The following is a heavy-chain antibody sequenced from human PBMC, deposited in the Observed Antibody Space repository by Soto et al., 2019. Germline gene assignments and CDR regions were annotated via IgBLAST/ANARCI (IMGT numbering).Heavy chain of an antibody. CDR2: MNPNSGNT. Sequence: GASVKVSCKASGYTFTSYDINWGRQATGQGLEWMGWMNPNSGNTGYAQKVQGRVTMTRNTSISTAYRERSGRRSEDTAVYCGARGVITICGVVISRTSRFEPWGQGTLVTVSS. CDR1: GYTFTSYD. V-gene: IGHV1-8*01. CDR3: ARGVITICGVVISRTSRFEP. J-gene: IGHJ5*02. D-gene: IGHD3-3*01.